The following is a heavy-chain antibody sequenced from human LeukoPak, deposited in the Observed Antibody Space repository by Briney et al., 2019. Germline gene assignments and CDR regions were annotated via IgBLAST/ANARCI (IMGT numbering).Heavy chain of an antibody. CDR1: GDSISSSRFY. Sequence: PSETLSLTCTVSGDSISSSRFYWAWIRQPPGRGLEWIGSILYTGRTFYSPSLKSRVTISVDTSKSQFSLRLGSVTASDTAVYYCARRDVGATIDYWGQGTLVTVSS. CDR3: ARRDVGATIDY. D-gene: IGHD1-26*01. CDR2: ILYTGRT. V-gene: IGHV4-39*01. J-gene: IGHJ4*02.